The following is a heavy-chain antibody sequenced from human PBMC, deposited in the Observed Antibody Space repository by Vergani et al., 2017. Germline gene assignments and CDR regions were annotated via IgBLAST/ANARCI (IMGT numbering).Heavy chain of an antibody. CDR2: IYYSGTT. V-gene: IGHV4-31*03. CDR1: GAYVGSGGYY. D-gene: IGHD3-9*01. J-gene: IGHJ5*02. CDR3: ARRADYDPLTGKTNYFDP. Sequence: QVQLQESGPGLVKASQTLSLTCSVSGAYVGSGGYYWSWVRQRPGMGLDWIGYIYYSGTTYYNPSLESRLTISLDTSENHLSLKLTSVTAADTAVYYCARRADYDPLTGKTNYFDPWGQGTLVTVSS.